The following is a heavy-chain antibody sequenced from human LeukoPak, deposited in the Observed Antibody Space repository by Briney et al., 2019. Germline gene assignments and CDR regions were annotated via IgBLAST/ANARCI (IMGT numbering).Heavy chain of an antibody. CDR3: TSGGTVTTSDRLNGY. CDR2: ISWNSGSI. CDR1: GFTFDDYA. V-gene: IGHV3-9*01. Sequence: GRSLRLSCAASGFTFDDYAMHWVRQAPGKGLEWVSGISWNSGSIGYADSVKGRFTISRDNAKNSLYLQMNSLKTEDTAVYYCTSGGTVTTSDRLNGYWGQGTLVTVSS. J-gene: IGHJ4*02. D-gene: IGHD4-17*01.